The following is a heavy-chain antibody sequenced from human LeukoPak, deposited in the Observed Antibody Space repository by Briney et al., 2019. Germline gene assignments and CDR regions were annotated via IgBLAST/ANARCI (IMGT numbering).Heavy chain of an antibody. Sequence: GGSLRLSCAASGFTFSSYGMHWVRQAPGKGLEWGAVVWYDGSNKYYAASVKGRSTISKDNSKNTLYLQMNSLRAEDTAVYYCAILSGYSLDYWGQGTLVTVSS. CDR3: AILSGYSLDY. CDR2: VWYDGSNK. J-gene: IGHJ4*02. D-gene: IGHD5-18*01. CDR1: GFTFSSYG. V-gene: IGHV3-33*01.